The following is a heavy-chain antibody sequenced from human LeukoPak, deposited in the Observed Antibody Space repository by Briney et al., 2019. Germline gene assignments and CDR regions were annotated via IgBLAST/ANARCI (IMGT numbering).Heavy chain of an antibody. CDR2: INHSGST. D-gene: IGHD4-17*01. V-gene: IGHV4-34*01. Sequence: PSETLSLTCAVYGGSLSGYYWSWIRQPPGKGLEWIGEINHSGSTNYNPSLKSRVTISVDTSKNQFSLKLSSVTAADTAVYYCARVGDGDYWYFDLWGRGTLVTVSS. CDR1: GGSLSGYY. J-gene: IGHJ2*01. CDR3: ARVGDGDYWYFDL.